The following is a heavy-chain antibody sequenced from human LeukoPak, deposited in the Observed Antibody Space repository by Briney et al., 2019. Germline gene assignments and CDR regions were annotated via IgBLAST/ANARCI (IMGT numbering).Heavy chain of an antibody. CDR1: GYTFTSYY. CDR2: INPSGGST. Sequence: VASVKVSCKASGYTFTSYYLHWVRQAPGQGLEWMGIINPSGGSTGYAQKFQGRVTMTRDTSTSTVYMELSSLRSEDTAVYYCARTLTLPNWFDPWGQGTLVTVSS. J-gene: IGHJ5*02. V-gene: IGHV1-46*01. D-gene: IGHD2-21*02. CDR3: ARTLTLPNWFDP.